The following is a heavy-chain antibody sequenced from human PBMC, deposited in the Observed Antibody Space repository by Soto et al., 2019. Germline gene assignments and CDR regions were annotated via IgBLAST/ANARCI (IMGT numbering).Heavy chain of an antibody. CDR3: AKDLQAYGDYDYYCDGRDV. J-gene: IGHJ6*02. Sequence: QLVESGGGVVPPGASLRLSCAASGFTFSTFGMHWVRQTPGKGLEWVAVISYDGNNKVYADSVKGRFTISRDNFKNTVDLVMNSLKVDDTAVYYCAKDLQAYGDYDYYCDGRDVWGQGGTVSVSS. CDR2: ISYDGNNK. CDR1: GFTFSTFG. D-gene: IGHD4-17*01. V-gene: IGHV3-30*18.